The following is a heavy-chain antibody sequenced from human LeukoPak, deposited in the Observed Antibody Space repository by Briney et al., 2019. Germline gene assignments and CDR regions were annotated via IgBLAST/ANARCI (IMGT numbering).Heavy chain of an antibody. Sequence: GGSLRLSCAASGFTFSTSGMHWVRQAPGKGLEWVAVMCYDGNNKYYADSVKGRFTISRDNSKNTLYLQMNSLRAEDTAVYYCATYYYDSSGYYPDAFDIWGQGTMVTVSS. D-gene: IGHD3-22*01. V-gene: IGHV3-33*01. CDR2: MCYDGNNK. J-gene: IGHJ3*02. CDR3: ATYYYDSSGYYPDAFDI. CDR1: GFTFSTSG.